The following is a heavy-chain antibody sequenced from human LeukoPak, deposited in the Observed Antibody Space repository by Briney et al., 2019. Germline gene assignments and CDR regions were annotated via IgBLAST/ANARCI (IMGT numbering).Heavy chain of an antibody. CDR1: GYTLTGYY. D-gene: IGHD6-19*01. V-gene: IGHV1-2*02. CDR3: ARGDRLVYYYYMDV. Sequence: ASVKVSCKASGYTLTGYYMHWVRQAPGQGLEWMGWINPNSGGTNYAQKFQGRVTMTRDASISTAYMELSRLRSDDTAMYYCARGDRLVYYYYMDVWGIGTTVTISS. J-gene: IGHJ6*03. CDR2: INPNSGGT.